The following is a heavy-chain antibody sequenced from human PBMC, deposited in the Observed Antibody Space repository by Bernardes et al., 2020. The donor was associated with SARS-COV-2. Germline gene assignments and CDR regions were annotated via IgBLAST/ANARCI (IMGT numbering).Heavy chain of an antibody. CDR1: GFTFSSYW. CDR2: IKQDGSEK. CDR3: AREEGVTTVTTRYYYGMDV. D-gene: IGHD4-17*01. Sequence: GGSLRLSRAASGFTFSSYWMSWVRQAPGKGLEWVANIKQDGSEKYYVDSVKGRFTISRDNAKNSLYLQMNSLRAEDTAVYYCAREEGVTTVTTRYYYGMDVWGQGTTVTVSS. J-gene: IGHJ6*02. V-gene: IGHV3-7*01.